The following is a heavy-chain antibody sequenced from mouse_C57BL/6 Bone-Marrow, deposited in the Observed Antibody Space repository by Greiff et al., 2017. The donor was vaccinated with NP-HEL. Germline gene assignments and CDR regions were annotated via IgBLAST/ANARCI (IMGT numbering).Heavy chain of an antibody. Sequence: QVHVKQSGPELVKPGASVKISCKASGYAFSSSWMNWVKQRPGKGLEWIGRIYPGDGDTNYNGKFKGKATLTADKSSSTAYMQLSSLTSEDSAVYFCASPSYYYGSSYAYWGQGTLVTVSA. CDR3: ASPSYYYGSSYAY. CDR1: GYAFSSSW. V-gene: IGHV1-82*01. CDR2: IYPGDGDT. J-gene: IGHJ3*01. D-gene: IGHD1-1*01.